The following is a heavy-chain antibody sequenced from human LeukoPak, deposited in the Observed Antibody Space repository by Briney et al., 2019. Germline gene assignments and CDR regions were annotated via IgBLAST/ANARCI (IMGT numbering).Heavy chain of an antibody. Sequence: PGGSLRLSCVASGFTFSTYAMTWVRQAPGKGLEWVSSIAISGISYYRDSVRGRYTISRENSKNTLYLQMNSLRTEATAIYYCAKGGIGSSSGLGSWGQRTLVTVSS. CDR1: GFTFSTYA. CDR3: AKGGIGSSSGLGS. CDR2: IAISGIS. D-gene: IGHD5-18*01. J-gene: IGHJ5*02. V-gene: IGHV3-23*01.